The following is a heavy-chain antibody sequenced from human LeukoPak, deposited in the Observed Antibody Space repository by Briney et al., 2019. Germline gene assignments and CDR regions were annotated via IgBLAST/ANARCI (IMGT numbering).Heavy chain of an antibody. CDR2: INHSGST. V-gene: IGHV4-34*01. D-gene: IGHD2-2*01. Sequence: SETLSLTCAVYGGSFSGYYWSWIRQPPGKGLEWIGEINHSGSTNYNPSLKSRVTISVDTSKNQFSLMLSSVTAADTAVYYCARGKGYCSSTSCYWAPAFDYWGQGTLVTVSS. CDR1: GGSFSGYY. CDR3: ARGKGYCSSTSCYWAPAFDY. J-gene: IGHJ4*02.